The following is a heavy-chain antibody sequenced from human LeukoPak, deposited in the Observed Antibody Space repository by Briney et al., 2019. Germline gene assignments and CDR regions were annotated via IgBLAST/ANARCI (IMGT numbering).Heavy chain of an antibody. J-gene: IGHJ4*02. Sequence: SETLSLTCTVSGGSISSNSYYWGWIRQPPGKGLEWIGSIYYSGSTYYNPSLKSRVTISVDTSKNQFSLKLSSVTAADTAVYYCARHSTAVATYYFDYWGQGTLVTVSS. CDR3: ARHSTAVATYYFDY. CDR1: GGSISSNSYY. V-gene: IGHV4-39*01. CDR2: IYYSGST. D-gene: IGHD6-19*01.